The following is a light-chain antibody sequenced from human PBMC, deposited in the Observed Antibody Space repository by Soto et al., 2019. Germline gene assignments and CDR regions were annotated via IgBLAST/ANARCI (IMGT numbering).Light chain of an antibody. CDR1: ISDVGGYNY. CDR2: EVS. Sequence: QSALTQPASVSGSPGQSITISCTGTISDVGGYNYVCWYQHHPGKAPKLIISEVSNRPSGVSDRFSGSKSGNTASLTISGLQPEDEADYYCTSFTSSTTYVFGTGTKVTVL. V-gene: IGLV2-14*01. CDR3: TSFTSSTTYV. J-gene: IGLJ1*01.